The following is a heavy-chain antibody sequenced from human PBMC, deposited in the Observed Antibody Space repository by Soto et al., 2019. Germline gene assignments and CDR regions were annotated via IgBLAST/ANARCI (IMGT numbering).Heavy chain of an antibody. CDR2: IDWDDDK. CDR1: GFSRSTSGMC. Sequence: SGPTLGNPRQTLTLTCTFSGFSRSTSGMCVSWIRQPPGKALEWLALIDWDDDKYYSTSLKTRLTISKDTSKNQVVLTMTNMDPVDTATYYCARQIAAAAYNWFDPWGQGTLVTVSS. V-gene: IGHV2-70*01. J-gene: IGHJ5*02. D-gene: IGHD6-13*01. CDR3: ARQIAAAAYNWFDP.